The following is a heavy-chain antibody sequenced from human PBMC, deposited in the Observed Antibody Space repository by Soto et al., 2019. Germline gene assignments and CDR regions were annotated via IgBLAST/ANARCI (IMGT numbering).Heavy chain of an antibody. CDR3: ARDLQPEEDTSGYYFDY. D-gene: IGHD3-22*01. Sequence: GASVKVSCKASGYTFTSYGINWVRQAPGQGLEWMGWINPNSGGTNYAEKFQGRVTMTRDTSISTAYMELSRLRSDDTAVYYCARDLQPEEDTSGYYFDYWGQGTLVTVSS. J-gene: IGHJ4*02. CDR2: INPNSGGT. CDR1: GYTFTSYG. V-gene: IGHV1-2*02.